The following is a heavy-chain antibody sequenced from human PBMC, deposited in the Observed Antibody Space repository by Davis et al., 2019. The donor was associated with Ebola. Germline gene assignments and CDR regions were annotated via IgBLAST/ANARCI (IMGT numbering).Heavy chain of an antibody. Sequence: PGGSLRLSCAASGFTFSDYYMSWIRQAPGKGLEWVSYISSSGSTIYYADSVKGRFTISRDNAKNSLYLQMNSLRAEDTAVYYCARVDYSNYLNWFDPWGQGTLVTVSS. CDR1: GFTFSDYY. V-gene: IGHV3-11*01. CDR2: ISSSGSTI. J-gene: IGHJ5*02. CDR3: ARVDYSNYLNWFDP. D-gene: IGHD4-11*01.